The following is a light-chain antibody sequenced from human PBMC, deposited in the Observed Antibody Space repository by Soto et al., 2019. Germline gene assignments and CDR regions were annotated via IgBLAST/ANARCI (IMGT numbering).Light chain of an antibody. CDR1: QRISSY. V-gene: IGKV3-11*01. CDR2: DAS. J-gene: IGKJ5*01. Sequence: EIVLTQSPATLSLSPGERATLSCRASQRISSYLAWYQQKPGQAPRLLIYDASNRATGIPARFIGSGSGTDFTLTIGSLQPEDFAVYYCQQRSEWPITFGQGTRLEIK. CDR3: QQRSEWPIT.